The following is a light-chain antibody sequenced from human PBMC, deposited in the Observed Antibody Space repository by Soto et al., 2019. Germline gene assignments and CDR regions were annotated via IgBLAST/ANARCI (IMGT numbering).Light chain of an antibody. Sequence: GDIVTITCRASQSISSWLAWYQQKPGKAPKLLIYAASTLLSGVPSRFSGSGYGTEFSLTISSLQPEDFATYYCQQLDSYPRTFGQGTKVDIK. J-gene: IGKJ1*01. V-gene: IGKV1-9*01. CDR3: QQLDSYPRT. CDR1: QSISSW. CDR2: AAS.